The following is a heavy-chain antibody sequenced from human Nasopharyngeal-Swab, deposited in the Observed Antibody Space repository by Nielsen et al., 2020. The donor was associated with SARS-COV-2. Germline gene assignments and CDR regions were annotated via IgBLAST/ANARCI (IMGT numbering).Heavy chain of an antibody. Sequence: WIRQPPGKGLEWVSSISGSGGSTYYADSVKGRFTISRDNSKNTLYLQMNSLRAEDTAVYYCAKNCSGGSCLTPWGQGTLVTVS. V-gene: IGHV3-23*01. CDR2: ISGSGGST. CDR3: AKNCSGGSCLTP. J-gene: IGHJ5*02. D-gene: IGHD2-15*01.